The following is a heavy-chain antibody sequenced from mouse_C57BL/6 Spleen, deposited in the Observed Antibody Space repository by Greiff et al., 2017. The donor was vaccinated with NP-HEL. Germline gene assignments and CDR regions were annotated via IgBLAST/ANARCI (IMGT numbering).Heavy chain of an antibody. D-gene: IGHD2-4*01. CDR2: IRLKSDNYAT. CDR1: GFTFSNYW. V-gene: IGHV6-3*01. J-gene: IGHJ4*01. CDR3: TGYDYEEGFLYAMDF. Sequence: DVMLVESGGGLVQPGGSMKLSCVASGFTFSNYWMNWVRQSPEKGLEWVAQIRLKSDNYATHYAVSVKGRFTISRDDPKSSVYLQIHNLRAEDTGIYYCTGYDYEEGFLYAMDFWGQGTSVTVSS.